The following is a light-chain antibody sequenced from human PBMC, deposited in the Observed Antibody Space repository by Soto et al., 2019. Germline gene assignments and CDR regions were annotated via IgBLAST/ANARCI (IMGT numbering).Light chain of an antibody. CDR1: QVIGNF. J-gene: IGKJ1*01. V-gene: IGKV1-16*02. Sequence: DIQLTQSPSSLSASVGDSVTITCRASQVIGNFLAWFQQKPGKAHKSLIYAASSLQSGATSKFSGSGSGTDFTRTINSLQTEDYETSYGQQYHSYPPSFGQGTKVEIK. CDR3: QQYHSYPPS. CDR2: AAS.